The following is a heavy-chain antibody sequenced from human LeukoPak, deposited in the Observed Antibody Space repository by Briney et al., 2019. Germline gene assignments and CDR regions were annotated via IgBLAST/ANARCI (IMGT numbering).Heavy chain of an antibody. D-gene: IGHD1-1*01. Sequence: RTSETLSLTCTVSGGSFTGYYWHWLRQPPGKGLEWIGYVYYSGSMTDYNPSLKSRVTLSVDSSTTQFSLNLVSLDSADTAVYYCARQMTTLRMGRTFDQWGRGTMVTVSS. J-gene: IGHJ3*01. V-gene: IGHV4-59*01. CDR2: VYYSGSMT. CDR3: ARQMTTLRMGRTFDQ. CDR1: GGSFTGYY.